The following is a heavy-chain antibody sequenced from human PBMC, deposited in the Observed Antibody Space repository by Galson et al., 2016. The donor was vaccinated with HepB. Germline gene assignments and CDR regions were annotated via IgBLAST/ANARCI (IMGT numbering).Heavy chain of an antibody. CDR1: GFSISSYW. Sequence: SLRLSCAASGFSISSYWMSWIRQAPGKGLEWVANIRQDGNEIYYVDSVRGRFTISRDNAKNSLFLQMNSLRVEDTAVYYCVRDGNTGWHFDYWGHGTLVTVSS. J-gene: IGHJ4*01. D-gene: IGHD6-19*01. CDR3: VRDGNTGWHFDY. CDR2: IRQDGNEI. V-gene: IGHV3-7*01.